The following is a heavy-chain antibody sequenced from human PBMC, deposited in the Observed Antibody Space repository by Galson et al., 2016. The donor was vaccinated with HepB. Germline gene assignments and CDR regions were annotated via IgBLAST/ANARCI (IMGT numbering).Heavy chain of an antibody. V-gene: IGHV4-39*02. D-gene: IGHD2-8*01. CDR3: AREEKSDIVLMLFGTDALDY. CDR1: GGSISSNSYN. J-gene: IGHJ4*02. CDR2: ISYSGRT. Sequence: SETLSLTCTVSGGSISSNSYNWGWIRQPPGEGLEWIGSISYSGRTYYNASLKSQVTISVDTSKNHFSLKLSSVTAADTAVYYCAREEKSDIVLMLFGTDALDYWGQGTLVTVSS.